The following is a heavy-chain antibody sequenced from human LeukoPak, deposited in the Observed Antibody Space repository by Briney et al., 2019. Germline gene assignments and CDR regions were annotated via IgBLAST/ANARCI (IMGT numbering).Heavy chain of an antibody. V-gene: IGHV4-4*02. CDR3: ARAGDDYGDRGAFDY. J-gene: IGHJ4*02. CDR1: GGSISSSNW. D-gene: IGHD4-17*01. CDR2: IYHSGST. Sequence: SGTLSLTCAVSGGSISSSNWWSWVRRPPGKGLEWIGEIYHSGSTNYNPSLKSRVTISVDKSKNQFSLKLSSVTAADTAVYYCARAGDDYGDRGAFDYWGQGTLVTVSS.